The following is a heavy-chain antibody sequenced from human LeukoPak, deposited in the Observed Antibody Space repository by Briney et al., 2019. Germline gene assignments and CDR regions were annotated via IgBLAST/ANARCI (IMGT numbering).Heavy chain of an antibody. CDR1: GFTFGAYG. CDR2: IKDDGSAQ. J-gene: IGHJ4*02. Sequence: PGGSLRLPCAASGFTFGAYGMSWFRQAPGKGPEWVASIKDDGSAQFYVDSLEGRFTISRDNAKNTLYLQMDTMRVEDTAVYYCARHIVGEQNFDYWSQGTLVTVSS. V-gene: IGHV3-7*01. D-gene: IGHD3-16*02. CDR3: ARHIVGEQNFDY.